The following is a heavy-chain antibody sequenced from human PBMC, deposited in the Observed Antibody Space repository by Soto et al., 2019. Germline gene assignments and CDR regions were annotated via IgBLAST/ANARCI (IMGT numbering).Heavy chain of an antibody. Sequence: QVQLQESGPGLVKPSQTLSLTCTVSGGSISSNDYSWSWIRQPPGKGLEWIGSIHTSGSSYYNPSIRSRVSISVEAYKNQFSLKPTSVTATDPAVYYCARAEYSYGYADFDFWGQGTLVTVSS. CDR3: ARAEYSYGYADFDF. CDR2: IHTSGSS. CDR1: GGSISSNDYS. V-gene: IGHV4-30-4*01. J-gene: IGHJ4*02. D-gene: IGHD5-18*01.